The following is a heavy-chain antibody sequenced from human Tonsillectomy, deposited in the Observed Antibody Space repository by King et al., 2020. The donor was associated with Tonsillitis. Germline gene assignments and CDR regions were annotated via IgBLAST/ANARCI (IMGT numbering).Heavy chain of an antibody. D-gene: IGHD3-3*01. Sequence: VQLVESGGGLVQPGGSLKLSCAVSVFTFSNYAMSWVRQAPGKGLEWVSAISGSGGSTYYADSVKGRFTHSRDNSRSTLYLQMNSLRAEDTAVYYCAKVRVGRDFWSGYYGFDYWGQGTLVTVSS. CDR1: VFTFSNYA. CDR3: AKVRVGRDFWSGYYGFDY. J-gene: IGHJ4*02. V-gene: IGHV3-23*04. CDR2: ISGSGGST.